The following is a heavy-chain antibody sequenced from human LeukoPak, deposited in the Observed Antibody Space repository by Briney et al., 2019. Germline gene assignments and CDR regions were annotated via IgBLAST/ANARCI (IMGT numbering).Heavy chain of an antibody. CDR2: IIPIFGTA. D-gene: IGHD3-3*01. V-gene: IGHV1-69*13. CDR1: GGTFSSYA. J-gene: IGHJ3*02. Sequence: SVKVSCKASGGTFSSYAISWVRQAPGQRLEWMGGIIPIFGTANYAQKFQGRVTITADESTSTAYMELSSLRSEDTAVYYCARTRPKYYDFWSGPSSDAFDIWGQGTMVTVSS. CDR3: ARTRPKYYDFWSGPSSDAFDI.